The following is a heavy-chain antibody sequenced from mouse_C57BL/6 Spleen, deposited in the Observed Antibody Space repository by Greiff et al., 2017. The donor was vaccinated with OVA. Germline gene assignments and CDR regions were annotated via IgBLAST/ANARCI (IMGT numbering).Heavy chain of an antibody. CDR3: VYDGYYGGYFDV. V-gene: IGHV1-78*01. CDR2: IYPRDGST. J-gene: IGHJ1*03. D-gene: IGHD2-3*01. CDR1: GYTFTDHT. Sequence: VQLQQSDAELVKPGASVKISCKVSGYTFTDHTIHWMKQRPEQGLEWIGYIYPRDGSTKYNEKFKGKATLTADKSSSTAYMQLNSLTSEDSAVYFCVYDGYYGGYFDVWGTGTTVTVSS.